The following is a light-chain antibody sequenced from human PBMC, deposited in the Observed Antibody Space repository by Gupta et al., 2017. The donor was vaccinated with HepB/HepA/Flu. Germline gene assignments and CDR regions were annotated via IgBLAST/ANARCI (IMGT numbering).Light chain of an antibody. CDR3: CSYAGSYTFWV. CDR1: SSDVGGYNY. J-gene: IGLJ2*01. CDR2: DVN. V-gene: IGLV2-11*01. Sequence: QSALTQPRPVSGSPGQSVTISCTGTSSDVGGYNYVSWYQHHPGKAPKLMIYDVNKRPSGVPDRFSGSKSGNTASLTISGLQAEDEADYYCCSYAGSYTFWVFGGGTRLTVL.